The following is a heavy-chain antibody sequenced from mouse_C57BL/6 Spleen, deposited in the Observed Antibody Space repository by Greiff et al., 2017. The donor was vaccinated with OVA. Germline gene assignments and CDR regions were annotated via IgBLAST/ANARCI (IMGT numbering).Heavy chain of an antibody. J-gene: IGHJ4*01. CDR1: GFTFSSYA. D-gene: IGHD2-2*01. V-gene: IGHV5-4*01. CDR2: ISDGGSYT. Sequence: VQLKESGGGLVKPGGSLKLSCAASGFTFSSYAMSWVRQTPEKRLEWVATISDGGSYTYYPDNVKGRFTISRDNAKNNLYLQMSHLKSEDTAMYYCARDGYLYAMDYWGQGTSVTVSS. CDR3: ARDGYLYAMDY.